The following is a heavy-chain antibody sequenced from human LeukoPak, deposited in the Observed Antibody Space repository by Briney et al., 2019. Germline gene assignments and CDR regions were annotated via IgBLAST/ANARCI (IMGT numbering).Heavy chain of an antibody. CDR3: ATNDNSVFEY. CDR2: IKQDGSVK. Sequence: PGGSLRLSCAASGLTFSSYWMSWVRQAPGKGLEWVANIKQDGSVKHYVTSVKGRFTISRDNAKNSLFLQLSSLRAEDTAVYYCATNDNSVFEYWGQGILVTVSS. D-gene: IGHD1-1*01. J-gene: IGHJ4*02. V-gene: IGHV3-7*01. CDR1: GLTFSSYW.